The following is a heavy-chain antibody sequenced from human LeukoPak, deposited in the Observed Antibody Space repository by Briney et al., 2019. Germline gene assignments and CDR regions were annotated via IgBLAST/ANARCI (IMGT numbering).Heavy chain of an antibody. CDR3: ALKPTGPYYFDN. J-gene: IGHJ4*02. CDR2: IKQDGSEK. CDR1: GLTFSSYG. Sequence: GGPLRLSWAASGLTFSSYGMSWVRKAPGKGLEWVANIKQDGSEKYYVDSVEGRFTISRDNAQNSLYLQMNSLRAEDTAVYYCALKPTGPYYFDNWGQGTLVTVSS. D-gene: IGHD1-14*01. V-gene: IGHV3-7*01.